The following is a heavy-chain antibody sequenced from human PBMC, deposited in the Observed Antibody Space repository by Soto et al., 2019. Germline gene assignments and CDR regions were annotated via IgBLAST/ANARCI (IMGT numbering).Heavy chain of an antibody. CDR3: ARDPRSGWAHVAFDV. V-gene: IGHV1-69*01. Sequence: QVHLVQSGAEMKKPGSSVRVSCEASGGTFSTSGFGWVRQAPGQGLEWMGGIIPIFGASNYAPKFQGRITISADESTSTSYLEMSGLKSEDTATYYCARDPRSGWAHVAFDVWGPGTWIIVSS. CDR2: IIPIFGAS. CDR1: GGTFSTSG. J-gene: IGHJ3*01. D-gene: IGHD3-22*01.